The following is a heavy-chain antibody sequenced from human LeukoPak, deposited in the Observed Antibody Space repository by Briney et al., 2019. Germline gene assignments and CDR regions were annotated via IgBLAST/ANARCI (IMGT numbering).Heavy chain of an antibody. CDR2: ICTSGNN. CDR1: GDSVTNYC. D-gene: IGHD6-19*01. Sequence: SETLWLTCFVSGDSVTNYCWTWIRQAAGKGLEWIGQICTSGNNMYSPSLKSRVTISLDTSQNQFSLILTSVTAADTAVYYCARRGQSTAWSFDSWGQGILVTVSS. J-gene: IGHJ4*02. CDR3: ARRGQSTAWSFDS. V-gene: IGHV4-4*07.